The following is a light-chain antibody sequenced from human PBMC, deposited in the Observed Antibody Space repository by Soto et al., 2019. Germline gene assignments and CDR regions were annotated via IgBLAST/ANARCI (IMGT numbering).Light chain of an antibody. Sequence: DIQMTQSPSTLSASVGDRVTITCRASQSIRTWWAWYQQKPGKAPKLLIYDASTLESGVPLRFSGGGSGTEFTLTISSLQPDDFATYSCQQYNTFTFGQGTRLEIK. CDR2: DAS. V-gene: IGKV1-5*01. CDR3: QQYNTFT. J-gene: IGKJ5*01. CDR1: QSIRTW.